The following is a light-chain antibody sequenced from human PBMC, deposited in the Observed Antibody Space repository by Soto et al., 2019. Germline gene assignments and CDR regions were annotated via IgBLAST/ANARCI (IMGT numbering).Light chain of an antibody. CDR2: EVS. V-gene: IGLV2-18*02. CDR3: CSYAGSDLVYV. CDR1: SSDVGSYNR. J-gene: IGLJ1*01. Sequence: QSALTQPRSVSGSPGQSVTISCTGTSSDVGSYNRVSWYQQPPGTAPKLIIYEVSNRPSGVPDRFSGSKSGDTASLTISGRQAEDEANYYCCSYAGSDLVYVFGTGTKLTVL.